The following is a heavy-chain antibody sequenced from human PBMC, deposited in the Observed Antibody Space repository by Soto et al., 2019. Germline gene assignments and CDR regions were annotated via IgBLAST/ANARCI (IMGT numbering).Heavy chain of an antibody. D-gene: IGHD2-8*02. V-gene: IGHV5-10-1*01. CDR3: ARSMTPNSIVLVAMDV. J-gene: IGHJ6*02. CDR1: GYMFTSSW. Sequence: GESLKISCKGSGYMFTSSWISWVRQMPGKGLEWMVKIDPSDSYTNYSPSFQGHVSISADRSIITVYLQWSSLKASDTAMYYCARSMTPNSIVLVAMDVWGQGTTVTV. CDR2: IDPSDSYT.